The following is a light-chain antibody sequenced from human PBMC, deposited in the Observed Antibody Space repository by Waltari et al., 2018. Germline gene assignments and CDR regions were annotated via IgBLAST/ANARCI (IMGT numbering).Light chain of an antibody. CDR3: QQYHSPPQT. V-gene: IGKV4-1*01. CDR1: QSVLYTTNNKNY. Sequence: DIVITQSPDSLAGFLGERATLHCKSSQSVLYTTNNKNYLSWYQQKPGQPPKLLIYCASTRESGVPDRFSGSGSGTNFTLTISSLQAKDVAVYYCQQYHSPPQTFGGGTKVEIK. J-gene: IGKJ4*01. CDR2: CAS.